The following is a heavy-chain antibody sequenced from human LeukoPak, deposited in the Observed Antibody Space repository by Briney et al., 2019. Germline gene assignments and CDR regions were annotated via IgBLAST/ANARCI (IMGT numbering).Heavy chain of an antibody. CDR1: GGSISSSSYY. CDR2: IYHSGST. Sequence: SETLSLTCTVSGGSISSSSYYWSWIRQPPGKGLEWIGYIYHSGSTYYNPSLKSRVTISVDTSKNQFSLRLRSMTAADTAVYYCAREPRAAAGYWGQGTLVTVSS. D-gene: IGHD6-13*01. V-gene: IGHV4-30-2*01. CDR3: AREPRAAAGY. J-gene: IGHJ4*02.